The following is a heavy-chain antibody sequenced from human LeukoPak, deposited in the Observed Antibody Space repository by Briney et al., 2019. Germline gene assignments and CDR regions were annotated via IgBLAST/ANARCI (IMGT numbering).Heavy chain of an antibody. CDR2: IWYDGSNK. CDR3: ARDWGYYGSGSYFDY. V-gene: IGHV3-33*01. Sequence: PGGSLRLSCAASGFTFSSYGMHWVRQAPGKGLEWVAVIWYDGSNKYYADSVKGRFTISRDNSKNTLYLQMNSLRAEDTAVYYCARDWGYYGSGSYFDYWGQGTLVTVSS. J-gene: IGHJ4*02. D-gene: IGHD3-10*01. CDR1: GFTFSSYG.